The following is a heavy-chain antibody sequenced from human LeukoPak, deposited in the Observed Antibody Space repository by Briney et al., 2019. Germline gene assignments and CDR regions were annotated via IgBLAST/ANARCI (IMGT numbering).Heavy chain of an antibody. J-gene: IGHJ4*02. V-gene: IGHV4-34*01. CDR3: ARGRITMVRGVRTFDY. CDR2: INHSGST. D-gene: IGHD3-10*01. Sequence: PSETLSLTCAVYGGSFSGYYWSWIRQPPEKGLEWIGEINHSGSTNYNPSLKSRVTISVDTSKNQFSLKLSSVTAADTAVYYCARGRITMVRGVRTFDYWGQGTLVTVSS. CDR1: GGSFSGYY.